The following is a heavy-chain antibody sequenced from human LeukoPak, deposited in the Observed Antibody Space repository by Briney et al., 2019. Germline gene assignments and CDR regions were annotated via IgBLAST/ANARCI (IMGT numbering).Heavy chain of an antibody. Sequence: GGSLRLSCAASGFIFSNYAMNWVRQAPGKGLEWVSGISGSGDSTFYADSVKGRFTISRDNSKNTLGLQMNSLRAEDTAVYYCAKSRSSSVSCYNYWGQGTLVTVSS. D-gene: IGHD2-2*02. CDR1: GFIFSNYA. V-gene: IGHV3-23*01. CDR3: AKSRSSSVSCYNY. CDR2: ISGSGDST. J-gene: IGHJ4*02.